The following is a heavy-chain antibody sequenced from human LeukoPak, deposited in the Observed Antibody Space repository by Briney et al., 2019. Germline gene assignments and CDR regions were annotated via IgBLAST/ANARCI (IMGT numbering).Heavy chain of an antibody. V-gene: IGHV4-59*12. CDR2: IYYSGST. CDR1: GGSISSYY. CDR3: ARVGLYSSSWYYFDY. J-gene: IGHJ4*02. D-gene: IGHD6-13*01. Sequence: PSETLSLTRTVSGGSISSYYWSWIRQPPGKGLEWIGYIYYSGSTNYNPSLKSRVTISVDTSKNQFSLKLSSVTAADTAVYYCARVGLYSSSWYYFDYWGQGTLVTVSS.